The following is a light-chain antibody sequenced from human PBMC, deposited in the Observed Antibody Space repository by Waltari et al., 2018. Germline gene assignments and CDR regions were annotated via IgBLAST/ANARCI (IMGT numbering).Light chain of an antibody. CDR3: QQYNSHST. CDR2: ASS. V-gene: IGKV1-5*03. Sequence: DIQMTQSPSTLSASVGDRVTISWRANQSIARWLDLYQQKPGEAPKLLIYASSVLQNGVSSRFSGSGSGAEFTLTISSLQADDFATYYCQQYNSHSTFGPGTRVE. J-gene: IGKJ1*01. CDR1: QSIARW.